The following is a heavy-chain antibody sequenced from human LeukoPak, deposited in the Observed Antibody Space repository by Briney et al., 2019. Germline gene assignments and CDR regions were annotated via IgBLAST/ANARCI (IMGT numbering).Heavy chain of an antibody. V-gene: IGHV4-4*07. J-gene: IGHJ5*02. Sequence: SETLSLTYTVSGGSIIGYCWSWIRQPAGEELEWIGRICGSGSTNYNPSLQSRVTISLDKSNSWFSLKLTSVTAADTAVYYCARDAYSNSYYWFDPWGQGTLVTVSS. CDR2: ICGSGST. CDR1: GGSIIGYC. CDR3: ARDAYSNSYYWFDP. D-gene: IGHD6-13*01.